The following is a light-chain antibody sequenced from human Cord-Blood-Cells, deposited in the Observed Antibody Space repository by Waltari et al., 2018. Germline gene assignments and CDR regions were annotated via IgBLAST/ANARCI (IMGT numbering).Light chain of an antibody. J-gene: IGKJ4*01. CDR1: QSVLYSSNNKNY. CDR3: QQYYSTPLT. CDR2: WAS. Sequence: LKFQSPDALAASLVVRATIHCQTSQSVLYSSNNKNYLAWYQQKPGQPPKLLIYWASTRESRVPDRFSGIGSWTDFTLTISSLQAEDVSVYYCQQYYSTPLTFGGGTNVEIK. V-gene: IGKV4-1*01.